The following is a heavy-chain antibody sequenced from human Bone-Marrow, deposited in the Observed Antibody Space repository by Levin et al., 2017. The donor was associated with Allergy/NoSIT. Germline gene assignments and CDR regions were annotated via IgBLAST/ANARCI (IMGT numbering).Heavy chain of an antibody. J-gene: IGHJ4*02. CDR2: ISFDGSNK. CDR3: AKSRNGWLGIFDY. D-gene: IGHD6-19*01. V-gene: IGHV3-30*18. CDR1: GFSFTSFG. Sequence: GESLKISCVASGFSFTSFGMHWVRQPPGKGLEWVAVISFDGSNKNYADSVKGRIAISRDNSKNTLYLQINTLKTEDTAVYYCAKSRNGWLGIFDYWGQGTLVTASS.